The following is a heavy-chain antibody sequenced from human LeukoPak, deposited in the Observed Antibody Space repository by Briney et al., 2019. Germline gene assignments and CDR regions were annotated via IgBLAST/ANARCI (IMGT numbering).Heavy chain of an antibody. V-gene: IGHV3-48*03. CDR2: ISSSGRTI. Sequence: PGGSLRLXCAASGFTFSSYEMNWVRQAPGKGLEWVSYISSSGRTIYYAESVKGRFTISRDNAKNSLYLQMNSLRAEDTAVYYCARVASRGQEDYWGQGTLVTVSS. CDR3: ARVASRGQEDY. J-gene: IGHJ4*02. D-gene: IGHD5-12*01. CDR1: GFTFSSYE.